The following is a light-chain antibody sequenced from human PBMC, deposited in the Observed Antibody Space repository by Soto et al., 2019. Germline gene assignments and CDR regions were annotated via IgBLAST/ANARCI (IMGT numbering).Light chain of an antibody. J-gene: IGKJ2*01. CDR3: QQYDASPLT. Sequence: DIQITQSPTTLSASVGDRAINTFRASQTVRNWLAWFQQKPGEAPKLLIYKASRLESGVSSRFSGSGYGTDFTLTITNLVPGDSATYFCQQYDASPLTFGQGTKLEIK. V-gene: IGKV1-5*03. CDR1: QTVRNW. CDR2: KAS.